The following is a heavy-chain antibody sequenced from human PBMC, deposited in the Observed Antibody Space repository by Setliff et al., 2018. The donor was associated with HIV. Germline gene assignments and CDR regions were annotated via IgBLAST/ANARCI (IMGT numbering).Heavy chain of an antibody. D-gene: IGHD2-2*01. J-gene: IGHJ5*02. CDR2: ISPDDSDT. CDR1: GYVFTNYW. V-gene: IGHV5-51*01. Sequence: PGESLKISCKSSGYVFTNYWIGWVRQMPGKGLEWMGIISPDDSDTRYSPSFQGQVTISVDKSTSTAYLQWSSLKASDTAMYYCARRTYCSSTSCSARFDPWGQGTLVTVSS. CDR3: ARRTYCSSTSCSARFDP.